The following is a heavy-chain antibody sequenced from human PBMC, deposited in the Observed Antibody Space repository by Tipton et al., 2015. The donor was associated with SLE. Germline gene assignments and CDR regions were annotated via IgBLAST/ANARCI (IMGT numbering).Heavy chain of an antibody. Sequence: TLSLTCTVSGGSISSGSYYWSWIRQPAGKGLEWIGRIYTSGSTNYNPPLKSRVTISVDTSKNQFSLKLSSVTAADTAVYYCASITIFGVVRFGGQGTLVTVSS. CDR1: GGSISSGSYY. D-gene: IGHD3-3*01. J-gene: IGHJ4*02. CDR3: ASITIFGVVRF. CDR2: IYTSGST. V-gene: IGHV4-61*02.